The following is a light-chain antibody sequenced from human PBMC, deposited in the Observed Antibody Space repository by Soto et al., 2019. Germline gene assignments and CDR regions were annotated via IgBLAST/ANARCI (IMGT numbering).Light chain of an antibody. J-gene: IGKJ5*01. V-gene: IGKV1-39*01. CDR2: AAS. CDR1: QSISSY. CDR3: QQYNGYQYT. Sequence: DIQMTQSPSSLSASVGDRVTITCRASQSISSYLNWYQQKPGKAPKLLIYAASSLQSGVPSRFSGSGSGREFTLTISSLQPEDFAIYYCQQYNGYQYTFGQGTRLEIK.